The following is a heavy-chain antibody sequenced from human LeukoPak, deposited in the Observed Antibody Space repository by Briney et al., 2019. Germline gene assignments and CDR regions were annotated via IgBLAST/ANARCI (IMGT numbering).Heavy chain of an antibody. CDR3: AKKKTDYSYPSSFDY. Sequence: GGSLRLSCAASGFTFSGSAMHWVRQTSGKGLEWVGYIRSKTHNYATLYAASVKGRFTISRDNSKNTLYLQMNSLRAEDTAVYYCAKKKTDYSYPSSFDYWGQGTLVTVSS. J-gene: IGHJ4*02. V-gene: IGHV3-73*01. CDR1: GFTFSGSA. D-gene: IGHD4-11*01. CDR2: IRSKTHNYAT.